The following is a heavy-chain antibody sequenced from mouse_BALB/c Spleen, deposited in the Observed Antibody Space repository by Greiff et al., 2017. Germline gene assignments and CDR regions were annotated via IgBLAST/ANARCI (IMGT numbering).Heavy chain of an antibody. Sequence: VQLQQSGPELVRPGVSVKISCKGSGYTFTDYAMHWVKQSHAKSLEWIGVISTYYGNTNYNQKFKGKATMTVDKSSSTAYMQLARLTSEDSAIYYCARRDHYYGYTFDYGGQGTTLTVSS. CDR1: GYTFTDYA. CDR3: ARRDHYYGYTFDY. J-gene: IGHJ2*01. V-gene: IGHV1-67*01. D-gene: IGHD1-2*01. CDR2: ISTYYGNT.